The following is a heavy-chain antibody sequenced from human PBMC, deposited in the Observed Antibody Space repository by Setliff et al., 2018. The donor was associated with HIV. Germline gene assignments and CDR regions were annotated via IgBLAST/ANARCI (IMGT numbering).Heavy chain of an antibody. V-gene: IGHV4-31*03. J-gene: IGHJ6*02. D-gene: IGHD4-17*01. Sequence: SETLSLTCTVSGGSINSGHYYWSWIRQHPGKGLEWIGYVHSTGNTYYNPSLKSRPSISVDTSKSHFSLNLISVTAEDAAVYYCARASGHGAHQEMDVWGQGTTVTVSS. CDR2: VHSTGNT. CDR1: GGSINSGHYY. CDR3: ARASGHGAHQEMDV.